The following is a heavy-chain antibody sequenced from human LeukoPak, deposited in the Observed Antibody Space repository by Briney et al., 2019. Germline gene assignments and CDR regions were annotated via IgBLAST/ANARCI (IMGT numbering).Heavy chain of an antibody. J-gene: IGHJ4*02. CDR3: ARGSPSIAVADAFDY. V-gene: IGHV3-48*04. CDR1: GFTFSSYG. CDR2: ISWHGETT. D-gene: IGHD6-19*01. Sequence: GRSLRLSCAASGFTFSSYGMSWVRQAPGKGLEWVSFISWHGETTYYSDSVKGRFTISRDSSKNSLYLQMNSLRAEDTAVYYCARGSPSIAVADAFDYWGQGTLVTVSS.